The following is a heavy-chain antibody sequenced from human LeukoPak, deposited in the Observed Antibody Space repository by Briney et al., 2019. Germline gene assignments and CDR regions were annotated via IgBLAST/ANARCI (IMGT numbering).Heavy chain of an antibody. CDR2: ISGSGDST. Sequence: GGSLRLSCAASGFTFSSYAMSWVRQAPGKGLEWVSAISGSGDSTYYAGSVKGRFTISRDNSKNTLYLEMHSLRAEDTAVYYCAKDQTTIYYYYGMDVWGQGTTVTVSS. CDR3: AKDQTTIYYYYGMDV. V-gene: IGHV3-23*01. J-gene: IGHJ6*02. CDR1: GFTFSSYA. D-gene: IGHD4-17*01.